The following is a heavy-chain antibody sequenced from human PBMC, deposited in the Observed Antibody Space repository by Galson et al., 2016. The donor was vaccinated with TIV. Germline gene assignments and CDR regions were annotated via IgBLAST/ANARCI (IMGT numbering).Heavy chain of an antibody. V-gene: IGHV3-33*06. Sequence: SLRLSCAASGFTFSSHGMHWVRQAPGKGLEWVAVIWYDGINKYYADSVQGRFTISRDNSKNTVYLQMNSLRAEDTAVYYCAKDRLWVGENDAFDVWGQGTMVTVSS. CDR1: GFTFSSHG. CDR2: IWYDGINK. CDR3: AKDRLWVGENDAFDV. D-gene: IGHD3-10*01. J-gene: IGHJ3*01.